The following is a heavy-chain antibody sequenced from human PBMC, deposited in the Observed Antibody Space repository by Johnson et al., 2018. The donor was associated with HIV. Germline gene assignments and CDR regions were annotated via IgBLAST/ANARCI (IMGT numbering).Heavy chain of an antibody. CDR1: GFTFSNYA. J-gene: IGHJ3*02. Sequence: HVQLVESGGGVVQPGRSLRLSCAASGFTFSNYAMHWVRQAPGKGLEWVAVISYDGSNKYYADFVKGRFTISRDNSKKTLSLQMNSLRPEDTAVYYCAKSSSATYYGDAFDMWGQGTMVTVSS. CDR3: AKSSSATYYGDAFDM. CDR2: ISYDGSNK. V-gene: IGHV3-30*04. D-gene: IGHD3-10*01.